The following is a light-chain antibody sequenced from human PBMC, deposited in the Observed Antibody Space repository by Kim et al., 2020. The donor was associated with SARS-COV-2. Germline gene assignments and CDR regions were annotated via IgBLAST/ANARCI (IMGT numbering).Light chain of an antibody. J-gene: IGKJ1*01. CDR1: QSISSY. CDR2: AAS. CDR3: QQTYSTPWT. Sequence: ASVGDRVTITCRASQSISSYLKWSQQKPGKAPRLLIYAASSLHSGVPSRFSGSGSGTDFTLTISSLRPEDFATYYCQQTYSTPWTFGQGTKVDIK. V-gene: IGKV1-39*01.